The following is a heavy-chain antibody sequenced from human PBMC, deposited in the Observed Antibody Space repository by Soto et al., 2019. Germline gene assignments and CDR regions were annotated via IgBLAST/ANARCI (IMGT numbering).Heavy chain of an antibody. J-gene: IGHJ5*02. CDR1: GYTFTSYD. D-gene: IGHD5-12*01. Sequence: GASVKVSCKASGYTFTSYDINWVRQATGQGLEWMGWMNPNSGNTGYAQKFQGRVTMTKNTSISTAYMELSSLRSEDTAVYYCARVQWSGYGSGFDPWGQGTLVTVSS. CDR2: MNPNSGNT. CDR3: ARVQWSGYGSGFDP. V-gene: IGHV1-8*01.